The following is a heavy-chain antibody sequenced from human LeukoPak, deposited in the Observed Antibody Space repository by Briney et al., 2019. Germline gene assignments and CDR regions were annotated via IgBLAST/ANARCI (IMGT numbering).Heavy chain of an antibody. CDR1: GFTFSSYA. Sequence: GGSLRLSCAASGFTFSSYAMTWVRQAPGRGLEWVSAISGSGDSTCYADSVKGRFTISRDNSKNTLYLQMNSLRAEDTAVYYCARDSNMYSSSWYGNAFDIWGQGTMVTVSS. V-gene: IGHV3-23*01. CDR2: ISGSGDST. D-gene: IGHD6-13*01. CDR3: ARDSNMYSSSWYGNAFDI. J-gene: IGHJ3*02.